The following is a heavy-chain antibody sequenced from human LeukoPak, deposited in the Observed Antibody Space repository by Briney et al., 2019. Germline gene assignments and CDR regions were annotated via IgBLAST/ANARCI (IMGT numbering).Heavy chain of an antibody. J-gene: IGHJ4*02. CDR3: AGDASGYALYFDY. CDR1: GFTFSSYW. Sequence: PGGSLRLSCAASGFTFSSYWMSWVRQAPGKGLEWVANIKQDGSEKYYVDSVKGRFTISRDNAKNSLYLQMNSLRAEDTAVYYCAGDASGYALYFDYWGQGTLVTVSS. D-gene: IGHD5-12*01. CDR2: IKQDGSEK. V-gene: IGHV3-7*01.